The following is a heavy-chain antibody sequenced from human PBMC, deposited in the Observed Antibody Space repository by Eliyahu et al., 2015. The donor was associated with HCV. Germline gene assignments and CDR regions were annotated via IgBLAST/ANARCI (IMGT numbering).Heavy chain of an antibody. CDR2: IYYSGIT. CDR3: ARAITATGLGHYFDY. V-gene: IGHV4-39*07. D-gene: IGHD1-20*01. Sequence: QLQLQESGPGLVKPLETLSLTCTVSGGSISGSDYYWGWIRQPPGKGLEWIGGIYYSGITYYNPSLKSRVSISVDTPKNQFSLKLSSVTAADTAAYYCARAITATGLGHYFDYWGQGPLVTVSS. CDR1: GGSISGSDYY. J-gene: IGHJ4*02.